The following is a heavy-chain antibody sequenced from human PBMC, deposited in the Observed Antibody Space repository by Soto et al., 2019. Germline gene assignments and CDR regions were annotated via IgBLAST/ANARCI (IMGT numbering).Heavy chain of an antibody. Sequence: QVHLVQSGAEVKKPGSSVKVSCKASGDTFDSYTINWVRQAPGQRLEWMGRIIPMLGMSNYALKFQGRVTSTADKSTTTVYLHLSSLRSDDTAVYYCARRCGSGSRAFDYWGQGTLVTVSS. CDR3: ARRCGSGSRAFDY. CDR2: IIPMLGMS. J-gene: IGHJ4*02. D-gene: IGHD3-10*01. V-gene: IGHV1-69*02. CDR1: GDTFDSYT.